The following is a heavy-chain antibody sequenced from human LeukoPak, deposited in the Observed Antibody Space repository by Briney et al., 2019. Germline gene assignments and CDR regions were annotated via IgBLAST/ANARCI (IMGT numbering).Heavy chain of an antibody. J-gene: IGHJ5*02. CDR1: GGSISSYY. D-gene: IGHD3-9*01. CDR3: ARSRRYYDILTGPGQSRWFDP. V-gene: IGHV4-59*01. Sequence: PSETLSLTCTVSGGSISSYYWSWIRQPPGKGLEWIGYIYYSGSTNYNPSLKSRVTISVDTSKNQFSLKLSSVTAADTAVYYCARSRRYYDILTGPGQSRWFDPWGQGTLVTVSS. CDR2: IYYSGST.